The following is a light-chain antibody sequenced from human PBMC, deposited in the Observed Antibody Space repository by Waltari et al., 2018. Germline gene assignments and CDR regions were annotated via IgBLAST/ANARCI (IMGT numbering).Light chain of an antibody. Sequence: EIVMTQSPATLSVSPGERVTFPCRASQSVSRLRVSNDLPWYQQKPGQSPRLLMYGASTSATGIPCRFSGSGSATEFTLTISSLQSEDFGVYYCQQYHQWPVTFGQGTRLEMK. CDR3: QQYHQWPVT. CDR1: QSVSRLRVSND. V-gene: IGKV3-15*01. CDR2: GAS. J-gene: IGKJ5*01.